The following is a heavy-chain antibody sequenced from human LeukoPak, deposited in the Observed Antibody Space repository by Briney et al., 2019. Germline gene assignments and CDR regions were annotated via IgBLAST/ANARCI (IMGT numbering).Heavy chain of an antibody. D-gene: IGHD6-6*01. J-gene: IGHJ6*03. V-gene: IGHV1-69*05. CDR3: ARDRRKNSISIAAHLTSNYYYYYYYMDV. CDR1: GGTFSSYA. Sequence: GASVKVSCKASGGTFSSYAISWVRQAPGQGLEWMGGIIPIFGTANYAQKFQGRVTITTDESTSTAYMELSSLRSEDTAVYYCARDRRKNSISIAAHLTSNYYYYYYYMDVWGKGTTVTVSS. CDR2: IIPIFGTA.